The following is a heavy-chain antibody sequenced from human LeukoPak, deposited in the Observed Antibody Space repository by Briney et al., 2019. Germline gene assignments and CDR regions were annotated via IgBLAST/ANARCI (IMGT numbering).Heavy chain of an antibody. CDR3: TSTLYYYDSSVDFDY. V-gene: IGHV3-15*01. CDR1: GFTFSNAW. Sequence: PGGSLRLSCAASGFTFSNAWMSXXRQXPGKXXXXXGRIKSKTDGGTTDYAAPVKGRFTISRDXSKNTLYLQMNSLKTEDTAVYYCTSTLYYYDSSVDFDYWGQGTLVTVSS. CDR2: IKSKTDGGTT. D-gene: IGHD3-22*01. J-gene: IGHJ4*02.